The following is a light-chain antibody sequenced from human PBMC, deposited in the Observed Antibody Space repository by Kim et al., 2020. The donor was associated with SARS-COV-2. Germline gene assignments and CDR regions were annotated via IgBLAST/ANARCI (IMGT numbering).Light chain of an antibody. V-gene: IGKV3-20*01. CDR3: HQYVSSPPT. J-gene: IGKJ4*01. CDR2: GAS. Sequence: EIVLTQSPGTLSLSPGERATVSCRTSQSVNSAYLAWYQQKPGQAPRLLIYGASNRATGIPDRFSGSGSGTDFTLTISGLEPEDFAVYYCHQYVSSPPTFGGGTKLDIK. CDR1: QSVNSAY.